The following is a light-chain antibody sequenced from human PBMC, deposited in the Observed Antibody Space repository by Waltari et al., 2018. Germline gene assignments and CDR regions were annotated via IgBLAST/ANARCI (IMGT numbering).Light chain of an antibody. CDR2: TNN. CDR1: RPLFGRSP. Sequence: QSLLTQPPSPSGAPGPRFTVSCSARRPLFGRSPIHWYQKLPGTAPKVVIYTNNKRLSGVPDRFSGSEFGTSASLAISGLQSEDEADYYCATWDDTLNVWVFGGVTKLTVL. J-gene: IGLJ3*02. CDR3: ATWDDTLNVWV. V-gene: IGLV1-44*01.